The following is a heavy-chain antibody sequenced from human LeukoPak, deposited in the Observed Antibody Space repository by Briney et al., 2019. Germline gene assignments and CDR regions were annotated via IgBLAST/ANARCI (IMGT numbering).Heavy chain of an antibody. CDR2: IYYSGSV. CDR1: GGSLTSYY. J-gene: IGHJ4*02. Sequence: KTSETLSLTCTVSGGSLTSYYWSWIRQPPGKGLQWIGYIYYSGSVNYNPSLKSRVTISVDTSKNQFSLNLSSVTAADTAVYYCARLGSYFDYWGQGTQVTVPS. CDR3: ARLGSYFDY. V-gene: IGHV4-59*08.